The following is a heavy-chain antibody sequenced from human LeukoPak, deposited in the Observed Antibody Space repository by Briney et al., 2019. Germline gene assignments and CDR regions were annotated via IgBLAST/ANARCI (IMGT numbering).Heavy chain of an antibody. CDR1: GFIFSTYG. Sequence: GGSLRLSCAASGFIFSTYGMYWVRQAPGKGLEWVTFIRHDGSIKNYADSVKGRSTISRDNSKNTLYLQMNSLRAEDTAVYYCAKDSLADIDYWGQGTLVTVSS. J-gene: IGHJ4*02. CDR2: IRHDGSIK. D-gene: IGHD3-16*01. V-gene: IGHV3-30*02. CDR3: AKDSLADIDY.